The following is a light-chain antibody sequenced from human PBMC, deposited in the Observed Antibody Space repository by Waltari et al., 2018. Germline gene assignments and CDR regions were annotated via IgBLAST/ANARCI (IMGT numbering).Light chain of an antibody. CDR2: GNS. CDR1: SSNIGAGYD. CDR3: QSYDSSPVV. Sequence: QSVLTQPPSVSGAPGQRVTISCTGSSSNIGAGYDVHWYQQLPGTAPKLLIYGNSNRPSGVPDRFSGSKSGTSASLAITGLQAEDEADYYCQSYDSSPVVIGGGTKLTVL. V-gene: IGLV1-40*01. J-gene: IGLJ2*01.